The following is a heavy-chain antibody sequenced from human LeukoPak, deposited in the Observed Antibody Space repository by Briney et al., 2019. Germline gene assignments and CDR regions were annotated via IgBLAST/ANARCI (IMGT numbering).Heavy chain of an antibody. CDR2: IYYSGST. D-gene: IGHD3-22*01. Sequence: PSETLSLTCTVSGGSISSGGYYWTWIRQHPGKGLEWIGYIYYSGSTYYNPSLKSRVTISIDTSKNQFSLKLSSVTAADTAVYYCAREKTHYYDRSGYVDTGSFDYWGQGTQVTVSP. V-gene: IGHV4-31*03. CDR3: AREKTHYYDRSGYVDTGSFDY. J-gene: IGHJ4*02. CDR1: GGSISSGGYY.